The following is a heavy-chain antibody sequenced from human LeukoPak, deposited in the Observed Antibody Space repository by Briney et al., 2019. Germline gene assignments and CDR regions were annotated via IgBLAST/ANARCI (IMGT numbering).Heavy chain of an antibody. D-gene: IGHD3-9*01. CDR1: GFTFTNSA. CDR3: ANLGMVYNVLTGYRRPQTNDY. V-gene: IGHV3-30*04. J-gene: IGHJ4*02. CDR2: LSSDGSYK. Sequence: PGGSLRLSCAASGFTFTNSAMHWVRQAPGKGLERVAVLSSDGSYKYSADSVKGRFTISRDNSKNMLYLQMDSLRTEDTAVYYCANLGMVYNVLTGYRRPQTNDYWGQGTLVTVSS.